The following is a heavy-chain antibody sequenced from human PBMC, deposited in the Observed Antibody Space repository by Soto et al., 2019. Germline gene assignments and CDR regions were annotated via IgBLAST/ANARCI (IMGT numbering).Heavy chain of an antibody. Sequence: HLVQSGGEVKKPGASVQVSCKASGYTFISYGISCVRPAPGQGLEWVGWINAYTGKTQLAQKVQGRVTLTTDRSTSTAYMDLWILRSDDTAVYYCARDEQHLVSGLDYWGQGTLVSGSS. CDR2: INAYTGKT. CDR1: GYTFISYG. D-gene: IGHD6-13*01. J-gene: IGHJ4*02. CDR3: ARDEQHLVSGLDY. V-gene: IGHV1-18*01.